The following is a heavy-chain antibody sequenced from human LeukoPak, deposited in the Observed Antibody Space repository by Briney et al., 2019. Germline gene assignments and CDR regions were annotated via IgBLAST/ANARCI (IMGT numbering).Heavy chain of an antibody. CDR3: ASPAHYSGNYALGWFGP. CDR1: GDTFSSYT. Sequence: SVKVSCKASGDTFSSYTITWVRQAPGQGLECVGGIIPIFDTANYAQKFQGRVTITADDSTSTAYMELSSLTSDDTAVYYCASPAHYSGNYALGWFGPWGQGTLVTVSS. D-gene: IGHD4-23*01. J-gene: IGHJ5*02. CDR2: IIPIFDTA. V-gene: IGHV1-69*13.